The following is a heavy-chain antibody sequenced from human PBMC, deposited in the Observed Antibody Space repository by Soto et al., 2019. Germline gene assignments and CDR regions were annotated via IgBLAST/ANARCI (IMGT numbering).Heavy chain of an antibody. CDR1: GGSISSISYY. CDR3: AEKGYCSGGSCYRPYYYYGMDX. CDR2: IYYSGST. V-gene: IGHV4-39*01. D-gene: IGHD2-15*01. Sequence: SETLSLTCTVSGGSISSISYYWGWIRQPPEKGLEGVGSIYYSGSTYYNPSLKSRVTISVDTSKNQFSLKLSSVTAADTAVYYCAEKGYCSGGSCYRPYYYYGMDXWGQGTTVTVS. J-gene: IGHJ6*02.